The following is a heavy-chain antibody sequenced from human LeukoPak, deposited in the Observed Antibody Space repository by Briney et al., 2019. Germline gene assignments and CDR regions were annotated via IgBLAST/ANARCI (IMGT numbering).Heavy chain of an antibody. CDR1: GYSISSDSY. D-gene: IGHD3-10*01. CDR3: ARDLSITVVRGVTFNY. V-gene: IGHV4-38-2*02. CDR2: IYHDGST. J-gene: IGHJ4*02. Sequence: SETLSLTCTVSGYSISSDSYWGWIRQPPGKGLEWIGNIYHDGSTYYNPSLKSRVTISVDTSKNQFSLKLTSMTAADTAVYYCARDLSITVVRGVTFNYWGQGTLVTVSS.